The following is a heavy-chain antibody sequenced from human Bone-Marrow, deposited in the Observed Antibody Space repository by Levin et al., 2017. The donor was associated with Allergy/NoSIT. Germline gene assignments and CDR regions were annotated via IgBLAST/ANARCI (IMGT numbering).Heavy chain of an antibody. CDR3: ARDSSGYFSGWFDS. CDR2: VYHSGST. Sequence: ESLKISCTVSGDSISSSIYYWGWIRQSPGKGLEWIGTVYHSGSTYYNPSLKSRVTISVDTIKNQFSLHLNSVTAADTAVYYCARDSSGYFSGWFDSWGLGALVTVSS. D-gene: IGHD3-22*01. J-gene: IGHJ5*01. CDR1: GDSISSSIYY. V-gene: IGHV4-39*07.